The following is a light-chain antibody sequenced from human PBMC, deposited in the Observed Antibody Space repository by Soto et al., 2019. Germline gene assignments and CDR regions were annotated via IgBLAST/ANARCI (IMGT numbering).Light chain of an antibody. Sequence: IVLTQSPATLSLSPGERATLSCRASQSVSTYLAWYQQKPGQPPRLLIYDASTRATGIPARFSGSGSGADFTLTISSLEPEDFAVYYCLQRSDWWTFGQGTRLEIK. CDR3: LQRSDWWT. V-gene: IGKV3-11*01. J-gene: IGKJ5*01. CDR2: DAS. CDR1: QSVSTY.